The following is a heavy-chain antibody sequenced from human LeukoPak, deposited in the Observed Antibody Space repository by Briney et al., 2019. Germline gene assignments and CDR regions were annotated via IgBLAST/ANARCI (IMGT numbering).Heavy chain of an antibody. CDR1: GYTFTGYY. J-gene: IGHJ2*01. Sequence: ASVKVSCKASGYTFTGYYMHWVRQAPGQGLEWMGWINPNSGDTNYAQKLQGRVTMTGDTSITTAYMELSRLRSDDTAVYYCAGGAGISDSHSHADWFFDLWGRGTLVTVSS. CDR3: AGGAGISDSHSHADWFFDL. V-gene: IGHV1-2*02. CDR2: INPNSGDT. D-gene: IGHD6-13*01.